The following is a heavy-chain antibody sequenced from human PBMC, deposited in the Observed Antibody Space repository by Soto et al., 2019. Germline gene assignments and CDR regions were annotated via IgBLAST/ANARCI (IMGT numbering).Heavy chain of an antibody. V-gene: IGHV3-23*01. CDR2: ISGSGGST. D-gene: IGHD1-26*01. CDR1: GFTFSSYA. J-gene: IGHJ6*03. CDR3: AKGRGGVATKHTPYYYCMAV. Sequence: EVQLLESGGGLVQPGGSLRLSCAASGFTFSSYAMSWVRQAPGKGLEWVSAISGSGGSTYYADSVKGRFTISRDNSKNTLYLQMNSLSAEDTAVYYCAKGRGGVATKHTPYYYCMAVWGKGTTVIVSS.